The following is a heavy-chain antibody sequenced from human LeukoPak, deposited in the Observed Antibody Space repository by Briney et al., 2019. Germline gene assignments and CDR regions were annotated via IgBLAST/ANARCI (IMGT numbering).Heavy chain of an antibody. CDR3: ARVAGGSGSYSTFDY. D-gene: IGHD3-10*01. J-gene: IGHJ4*02. CDR1: GFTFSSYS. V-gene: IGHV3-21*01. Sequence: GGSLRLSCAASGFTFSSYSMNWVRQAPGKGLEWVSSISSSSYIYYADSAKGRFTISRDNAKNSLYLQMNSLRAEDTAVYYCARVAGGSGSYSTFDYWGQGTLVTVSS. CDR2: ISSSSYI.